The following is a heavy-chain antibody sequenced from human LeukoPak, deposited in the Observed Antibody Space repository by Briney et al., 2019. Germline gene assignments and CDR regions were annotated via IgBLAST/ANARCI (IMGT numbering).Heavy chain of an antibody. CDR3: ARVQGNYGDSYYFDY. V-gene: IGHV3-21*01. J-gene: IGHJ4*02. Sequence: PGGSLRLSSAASGFTFSSYSMNWVRQAPGKGLEWVSSISSSSSYIYYADSVKGRFTISRDNAKNSLYLQMNSLRAEDTAVYYCARVQGNYGDSYYFDYWGQGTLVTVSS. CDR1: GFTFSSYS. CDR2: ISSSSSYI. D-gene: IGHD4-17*01.